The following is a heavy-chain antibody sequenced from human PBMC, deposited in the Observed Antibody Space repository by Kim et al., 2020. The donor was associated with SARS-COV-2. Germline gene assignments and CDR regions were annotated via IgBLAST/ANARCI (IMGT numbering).Heavy chain of an antibody. D-gene: IGHD6-19*01. J-gene: IGHJ4*02. V-gene: IGHV1-69*01. Sequence: NVQGRVTITADESTSTAYMELSSLRYEDTAVYYCAREAPGSSGWYGYFDYWGQGTLVTVSS. CDR3: AREAPGSSGWYGYFDY.